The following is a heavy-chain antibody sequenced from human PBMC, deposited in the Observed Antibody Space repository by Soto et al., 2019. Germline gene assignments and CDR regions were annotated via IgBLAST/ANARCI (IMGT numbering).Heavy chain of an antibody. V-gene: IGHV5-51*01. D-gene: IGHD1-1*01. Sequence: PGESLKISCKGSGYSFISQWIGWVRQMPGKGLEWMGVIYPGDSNTRYSPSFQGQVTISADKSVSTAYLQWSSLKASDTAIYYCASRKTTSDAFDFWGQGTMVTV. J-gene: IGHJ3*01. CDR2: IYPGDSNT. CDR3: ASRKTTSDAFDF. CDR1: GYSFISQW.